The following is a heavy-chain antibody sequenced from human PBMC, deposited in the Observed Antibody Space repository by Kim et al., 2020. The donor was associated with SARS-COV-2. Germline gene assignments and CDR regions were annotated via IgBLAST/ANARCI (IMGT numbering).Heavy chain of an antibody. D-gene: IGHD6-19*01. CDR2: IKQDGSEK. V-gene: IGHV3-7*01. CDR3: ARDDLTWYSSGWPLSPKYFQH. Sequence: GGSLRLSCAASGFTFSSDWMSWVRQAPGKGLEWVANIKQDGSEKYYVDSVKGRFTISRDNAKNSLYLQMNSLRAEDTAVYYCARDDLTWYSSGWPLSPKYFQHWGQGTLVTVSS. CDR1: GFTFSSDW. J-gene: IGHJ1*01.